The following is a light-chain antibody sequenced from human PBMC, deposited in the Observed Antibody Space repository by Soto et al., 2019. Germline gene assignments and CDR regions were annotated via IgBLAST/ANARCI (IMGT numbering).Light chain of an antibody. CDR3: QQYDVTPPNT. Sequence: EILLTHSPGTLSLSPGERAALSCRGIQIVSSTYLAWFQQKAGQAPRLLIYGASTRATGIPDRFSGSGSGTDFTITISGLEPEDFALYYCQQYDVTPPNTFGGGTKVDIK. CDR1: QIVSSTY. V-gene: IGKV3-20*01. CDR2: GAS. J-gene: IGKJ4*01.